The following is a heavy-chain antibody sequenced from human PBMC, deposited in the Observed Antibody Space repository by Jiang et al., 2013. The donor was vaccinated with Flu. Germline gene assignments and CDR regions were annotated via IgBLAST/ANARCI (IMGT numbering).Heavy chain of an antibody. CDR2: INAKTGSP. D-gene: IGHD1-26*01. J-gene: IGHJ4*02. CDR3: ARDVGGRAFDY. V-gene: IGHV7-4-1*02. CDR1: GYTFTNNA. Sequence: QSGSELKKSGASVKVSCKASGYTFTNNAINWVRQVPGQGLEWMGWINAKTGSPSYAQGFTGRFVFSLDSSVNTAYLQINNLKAEDTAVYFCARDVGGRAFDYWGQGTLVIVSS.